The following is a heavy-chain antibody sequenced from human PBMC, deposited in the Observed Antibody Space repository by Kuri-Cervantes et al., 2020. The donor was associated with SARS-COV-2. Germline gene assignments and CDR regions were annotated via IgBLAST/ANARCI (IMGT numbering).Heavy chain of an antibody. J-gene: IGHJ5*02. CDR2: INHSGST. CDR3: AKSRAGGYHWFDP. CDR1: HFTFSSYA. V-gene: IGHV4-34*08. Sequence: GSLRLSCAASHFTFSSYAFHWVRQAPGQGLEWIGEINHSGSTNYNPSLKSRVTISVDTSKNQFSLNLSSVSAADTAFYYCAKSRAGGYHWFDPWGQGTLVTVSS. D-gene: IGHD3-22*01.